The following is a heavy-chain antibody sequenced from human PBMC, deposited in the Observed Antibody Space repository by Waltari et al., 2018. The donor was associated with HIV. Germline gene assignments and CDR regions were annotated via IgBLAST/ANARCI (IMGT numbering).Heavy chain of an antibody. V-gene: IGHV3-48*03. CDR1: GFSFNSYE. Sequence: EVQLVQSGGALVQPGGSLRLSCAASGFSFNSYEMDWVRQAPGKGLEWVSYISSSGNTIYYADSVKGRFTISRDNAKNSRYLQMNSLRAEDTAVYYCAREGVVPAALSFYYYYYMDVWGKGTTVTVSS. J-gene: IGHJ6*03. CDR2: ISSSGNTI. CDR3: AREGVVPAALSFYYYYYMDV. D-gene: IGHD2-2*01.